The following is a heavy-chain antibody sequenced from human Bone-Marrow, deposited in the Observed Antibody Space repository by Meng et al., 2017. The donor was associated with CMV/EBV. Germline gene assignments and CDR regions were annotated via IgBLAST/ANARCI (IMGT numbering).Heavy chain of an antibody. V-gene: IGHV4-34*01. D-gene: IGHD6-13*01. J-gene: IGHJ5*02. CDR1: GGSLNSHY. CDR3: ARPAGYSSSWYWFEP. CDR2: INDSGST. Sequence: VSGGSLNSHYSTWIRLPPGKGLEWIGEINDSGSTNYNPSLKSRVTISVDTSKNQFSLELRSVTAADTAVYYCARPAGYSSSWYWFEPWGQGTLVTVSS.